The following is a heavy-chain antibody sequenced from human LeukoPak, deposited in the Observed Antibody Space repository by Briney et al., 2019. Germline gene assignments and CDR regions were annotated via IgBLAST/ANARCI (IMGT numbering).Heavy chain of an antibody. Sequence: GGSLRLSCAASGFTLSNYGMHWVRQAPGKGLEWVAVIAYDGSMKYYADFVKGRFTISRDNSKNTLYLQMNSLRAEDTAVYYCARGATYYDFWSGYANWFDPWGQGTLVTVSS. CDR1: GFTLSNYG. D-gene: IGHD3-3*01. CDR2: IAYDGSMK. V-gene: IGHV3-30*03. J-gene: IGHJ5*02. CDR3: ARGATYYDFWSGYANWFDP.